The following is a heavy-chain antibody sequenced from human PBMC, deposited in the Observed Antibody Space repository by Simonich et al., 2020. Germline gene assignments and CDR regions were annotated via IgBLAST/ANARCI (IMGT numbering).Heavy chain of an antibody. J-gene: IGHJ6*02. CDR3: ARSLGYYYYYYGMDV. D-gene: IGHD1-26*01. Sequence: QVQLQESGPGLVKPSETLSLTCTVSGGSISSYYWSWIRQPPGKGLEWIVYIYYSGSTNYNPSLKSRVTISVDTSKNQFSLKLSSVTAADTAVYYCARSLGYYYYYYGMDVWGQGTTVTVSS. V-gene: IGHV4-59*08. CDR1: GGSISSYY. CDR2: IYYSGST.